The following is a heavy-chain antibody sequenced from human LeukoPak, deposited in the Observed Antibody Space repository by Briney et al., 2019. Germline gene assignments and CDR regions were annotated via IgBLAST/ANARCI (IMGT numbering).Heavy chain of an antibody. V-gene: IGHV4-61*01. Sequence: SETLSLTCTVSGGSVSSGCCYWSWIRQPPGKGLEWIGYIYYSGSTNYNPSLKSRVTISVDTSKNQFSLKLSSVTAADTAVYYCARMRLGGSRSRSGPYYYYGMDVWGKGTTVTVSS. CDR3: ARMRLGGSRSRSGPYYYYGMDV. J-gene: IGHJ6*04. CDR1: GGSVSSGCCY. D-gene: IGHD3-16*01. CDR2: IYYSGST.